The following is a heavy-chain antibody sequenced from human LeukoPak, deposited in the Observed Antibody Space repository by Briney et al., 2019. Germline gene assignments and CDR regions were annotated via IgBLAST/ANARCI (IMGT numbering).Heavy chain of an antibody. J-gene: IGHJ4*02. Sequence: GGSLRLSCAASGFTFSSYEMNWVRQAPGKGLEWVPYISSSGSTIYYADSVKGRFTISRDNAKNSLYLQMNSLRAEDTAVYYCARDWGYYYDSSGYYEVWGQGTLVTVSS. V-gene: IGHV3-48*03. CDR1: GFTFSSYE. D-gene: IGHD3-22*01. CDR2: ISSSGSTI. CDR3: ARDWGYYYDSSGYYEV.